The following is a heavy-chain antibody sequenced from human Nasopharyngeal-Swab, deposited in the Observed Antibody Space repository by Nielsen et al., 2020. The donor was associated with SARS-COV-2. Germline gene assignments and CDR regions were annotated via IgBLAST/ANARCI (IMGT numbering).Heavy chain of an antibody. CDR3: AKDDVVRGDAFDF. J-gene: IGHJ3*01. D-gene: IGHD3-10*01. CDR2: ISASGGST. V-gene: IGHV3-23*01. Sequence: GESLKISCAASGFTFNIYAMAWVRRAPGRGPEWVSAISASGGSTYYRNSVKGRFSISRDNSKNTLFLQMNSLTVDDTALYYCAKDDVVRGDAFDFWGQGTMVTVSS. CDR1: GFTFNIYA.